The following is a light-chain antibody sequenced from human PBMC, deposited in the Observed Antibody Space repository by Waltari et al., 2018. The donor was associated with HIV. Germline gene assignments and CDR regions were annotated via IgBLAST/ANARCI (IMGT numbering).Light chain of an antibody. V-gene: IGLV2-11*01. CDR1: SSDVGGYKY. CDR2: DVD. Sequence: QSALTQPRSVSGSPGQSVTISYTGTSSDVGGYKYVSWYQHHPGKAPKLLIFDVDLRPSGLPARFSGSKSGNTASLTISGLQAEDEAEYYGCSYAGNFIEMFGGGTKLTVL. CDR3: CSYAGNFIEM. J-gene: IGLJ3*02.